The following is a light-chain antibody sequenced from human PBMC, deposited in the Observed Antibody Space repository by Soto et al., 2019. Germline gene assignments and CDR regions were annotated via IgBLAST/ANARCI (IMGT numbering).Light chain of an antibody. V-gene: IGLV2-14*01. CDR2: EVS. J-gene: IGLJ1*01. CDR3: SSYTTSSTLV. Sequence: QSALTQPASVSGSPEQSITISCTGTSSDVGRYNYVSWYQHHPGNAPKLMIYEVSNRPSGVSDRFSGSKSGSTASLTISGLQAEDEADYYCSSYTTSSTLVFGSGTKLTVL. CDR1: SSDVGRYNY.